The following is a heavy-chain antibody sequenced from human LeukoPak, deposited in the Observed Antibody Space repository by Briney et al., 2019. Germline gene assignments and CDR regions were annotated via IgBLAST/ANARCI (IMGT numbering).Heavy chain of an antibody. J-gene: IGHJ4*02. CDR1: GGSISIGTYY. CDR3: ARVLYSGSYKYFDY. D-gene: IGHD1-26*01. Sequence: SETLSLTCTVSGGSISIGTYYWGWIRQSPGKGLEWIGSIYHSGRTYYNPSLKSRVTISVDTSKNQFSLKLSSVTAADTAVYYCARVLYSGSYKYFDYWGQGTLVTVSS. CDR2: IYHSGRT. V-gene: IGHV4-39*07.